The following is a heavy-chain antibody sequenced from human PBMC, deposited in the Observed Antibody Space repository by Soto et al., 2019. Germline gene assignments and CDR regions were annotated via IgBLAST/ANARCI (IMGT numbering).Heavy chain of an antibody. Sequence: EVQLLESGGGLVQPGGSLRLSCAASGFTFSSYTMSWVRQAPGKGLEWVSGISATGGSTYYADSVKGRFTFSRDNSKNTLYLQMNSLRAEDTAAYYCAKGFIRDCGGDCTVDTWGQGTLVTVSS. D-gene: IGHD2-21*02. J-gene: IGHJ5*02. CDR1: GFTFSSYT. V-gene: IGHV3-23*01. CDR2: ISATGGST. CDR3: AKGFIRDCGGDCTVDT.